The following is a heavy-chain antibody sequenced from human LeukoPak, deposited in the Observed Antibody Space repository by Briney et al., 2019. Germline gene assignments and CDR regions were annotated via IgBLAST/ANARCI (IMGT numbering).Heavy chain of an antibody. J-gene: IGHJ6*03. CDR1: GFTFSSYW. CDR3: TKDQYGDYVWEGDMDV. Sequence: GGSLRLSCAASGFTFSSYWMSWVRQAPGKGLEWVANIKQDGSEKYYVDSVKGRFTISRDNAKNSLYLQMNSLRAEDTAIYHCTKDQYGDYVWEGDMDVWGKGTTV. D-gene: IGHD3-16*01. V-gene: IGHV3-7*03. CDR2: IKQDGSEK.